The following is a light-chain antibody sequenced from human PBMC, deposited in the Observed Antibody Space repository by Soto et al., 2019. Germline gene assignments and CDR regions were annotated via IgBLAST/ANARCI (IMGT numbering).Light chain of an antibody. Sequence: EIVLTQSPGTLSLSPGERATLSCRASQSVSSSSLAWYQQKPGQAPRLLIYGASTRATGFPARFSGSGSGTEFTLTISSLQSEDFAVYYCQQYNGWPITCGQGTRREIK. V-gene: IGKV3-15*01. J-gene: IGKJ5*01. CDR2: GAS. CDR1: QSVSSSS. CDR3: QQYNGWPIT.